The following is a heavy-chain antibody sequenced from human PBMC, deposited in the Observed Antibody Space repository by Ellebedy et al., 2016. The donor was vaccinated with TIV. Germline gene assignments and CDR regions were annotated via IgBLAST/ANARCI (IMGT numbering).Heavy chain of an antibody. CDR2: ISGNNGTT. J-gene: IGHJ4*02. CDR1: GFTFSTYA. V-gene: IGHV3-23*01. CDR3: AKNNGFYGNPGAYFDY. D-gene: IGHD4-11*01. Sequence: GESLKISCAASGFTFSTYALTWVRQAPGKGLEWVSGISGNNGTTYYADSVKGRFTISRDYSKNTLYLQMNSLNAEDTALYYCAKNNGFYGNPGAYFDYWGQGNLVTVSS.